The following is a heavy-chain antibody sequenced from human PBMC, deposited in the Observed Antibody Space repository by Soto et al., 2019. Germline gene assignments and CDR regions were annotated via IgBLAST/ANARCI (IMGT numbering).Heavy chain of an antibody. CDR3: ARSPWGMIVVSGVDP. V-gene: IGHV4-34*01. CDR2: INHSGST. D-gene: IGHD3-22*01. CDR1: GGSFSGYY. J-gene: IGHJ5*02. Sequence: QVQLQQWGAGLLKPSETLSLTCAVYGGSFSGYYWSWIRQPPGKGLEWIGEINHSGSTNYNPSLKSRVTISVDTSKNQFSLKLSSVTAADTAVYYCARSPWGMIVVSGVDPWGQGTLVTVSS.